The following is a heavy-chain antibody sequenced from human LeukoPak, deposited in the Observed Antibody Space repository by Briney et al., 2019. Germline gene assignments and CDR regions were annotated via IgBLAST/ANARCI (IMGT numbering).Heavy chain of an antibody. CDR1: GGSISSGSYY. J-gene: IGHJ4*02. CDR3: ARDSPAAPYYFDY. D-gene: IGHD6-13*01. V-gene: IGHV4-61*02. CDR2: IYTSGST. Sequence: SQTLSLTCTVSGGSISSGSYYWSRIRQPAGKGLEWIGRIYTSGSTNYNPSLKSRVTISVDTSKNQFSLKLSSVTAADTAVYYCARDSPAAPYYFDYWGQGTLVTVSS.